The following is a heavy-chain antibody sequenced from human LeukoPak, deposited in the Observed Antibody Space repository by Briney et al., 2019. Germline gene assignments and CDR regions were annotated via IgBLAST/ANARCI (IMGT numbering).Heavy chain of an antibody. D-gene: IGHD3-10*01. CDR3: ARVTMVRGVIIYPYYYYMDV. CDR2: IYHSGST. Sequence: PSETLSLTCTVSGYSISSGYYWGWIRQPPGKGLEWIGSIYHSGSTYYNPSLKSRVTISVDTSKNQFSLKLSSVTAADTAVYYCARVTMVRGVIIYPYYYYMDVWGKGTTVTVSS. J-gene: IGHJ6*03. V-gene: IGHV4-38-2*02. CDR1: GYSISSGYY.